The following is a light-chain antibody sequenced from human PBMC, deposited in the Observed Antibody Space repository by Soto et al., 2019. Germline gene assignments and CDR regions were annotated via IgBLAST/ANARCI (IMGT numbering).Light chain of an antibody. J-gene: IGKJ2*01. CDR1: QSVTSN. CDR2: AAS. Sequence: DIQMTQSPSSLSASIGDRVTITCRASQSVTSNLNWYQQKFGETPTLLMYAASNLQGGVPSRFSGSGSGTDFTLTISSLQPEDVATYYCQQYYSSPYTFGQGTKLEV. V-gene: IGKV1-39*01. CDR3: QQYYSSPYT.